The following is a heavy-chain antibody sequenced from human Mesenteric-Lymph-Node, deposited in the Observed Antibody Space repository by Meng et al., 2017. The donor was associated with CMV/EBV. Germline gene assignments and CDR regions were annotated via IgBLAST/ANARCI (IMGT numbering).Heavy chain of an antibody. D-gene: IGHD2-2*01. V-gene: IGHV4-61*01. Sequence: DSGTSGSSYWSWIRQTPGKGLEWLGYIYYGAGTNYNPSLKNRVTISVDTSKNQFSLKLSSATAADTAVYYCARALAVPASRVRFDPWGQGTLVTVSS. CDR2: IYYGAGT. J-gene: IGHJ5*02. CDR1: DSGTSGSSY. CDR3: ARALAVPASRVRFDP.